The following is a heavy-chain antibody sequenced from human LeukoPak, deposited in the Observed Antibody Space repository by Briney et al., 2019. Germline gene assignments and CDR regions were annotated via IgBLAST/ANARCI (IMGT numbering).Heavy chain of an antibody. J-gene: IGHJ4*02. CDR1: GYAFTSYG. CDR2: ISAYNGNT. D-gene: IGHD6-13*01. CDR3: ARDAGCYFDC. Sequence: ASVKVSCKACGYAFTSYGISWVRQAPGQRLEWMGWISAYNGNTNYAQNLQGRVTMTTDSSTSTAYMELRSLRSDDTAVYYCARDAGCYFDCWGQGTLVTVSS. V-gene: IGHV1-18*01.